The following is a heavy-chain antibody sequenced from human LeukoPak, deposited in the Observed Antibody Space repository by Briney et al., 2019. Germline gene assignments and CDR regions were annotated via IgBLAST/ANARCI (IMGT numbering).Heavy chain of an antibody. CDR1: GGSISSSY. V-gene: IGHV4-59*01. J-gene: IGHJ4*02. Sequence: PSETLSLTCTVSGGSISSSYWNWIRQPPGRGLEWIGDIHYSGSTNYNPSLKSRVTISVDTSKNQFSLKLSSVTTADTAVYYCARDLPTSYYDFWSGYGGPGLFQAPERLYFDYWGQGTLVTVSS. D-gene: IGHD3-3*01. CDR3: ARDLPTSYYDFWSGYGGPGLFQAPERLYFDY. CDR2: IHYSGST.